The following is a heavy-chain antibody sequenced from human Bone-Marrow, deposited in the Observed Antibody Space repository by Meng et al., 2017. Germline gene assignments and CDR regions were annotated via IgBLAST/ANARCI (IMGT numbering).Heavy chain of an antibody. V-gene: IGHV1-8*03. CDR1: RYTFTSND. CDR2: INPNSGDA. J-gene: IGHJ1*01. Sequence: QVPVLESGAEVKKSGVSVTVSCKTSRYTFTSNDFNWVRQAPGQELEWMGWINPNSGDAGYAQKFQGRVTITMNTSISTAYMELSSLRSEDTAVYYCARVLPFQHWGQGTLVTVSS. CDR3: ARVLPFQH.